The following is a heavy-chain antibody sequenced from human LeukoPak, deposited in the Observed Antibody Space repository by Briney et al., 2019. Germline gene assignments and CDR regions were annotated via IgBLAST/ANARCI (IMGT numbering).Heavy chain of an antibody. CDR3: ARVSYLRPYQLDS. V-gene: IGHV1-18*01. D-gene: IGHD2-2*01. CDR1: GYTFVNYG. Sequence: ASVKVSCKTSGYTFVNYGINWVRQAPGQGVEWMGWISLKSGSAGYAQRVQGRVTLTTDTSTNTAYMELRSLRADDTAVYYCARVSYLRPYQLDSWGQGTLVSISS. J-gene: IGHJ4*02. CDR2: ISLKSGSA.